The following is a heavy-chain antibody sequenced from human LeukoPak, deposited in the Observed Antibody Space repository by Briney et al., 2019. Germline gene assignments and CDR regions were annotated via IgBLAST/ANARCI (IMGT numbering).Heavy chain of an antibody. CDR1: GFTFSSYA. J-gene: IGHJ5*02. V-gene: IGHV3-23*01. D-gene: IGHD6-13*01. Sequence: PGGSLRLSCAASGFTFSSYAMSWVRQAPGKGLEWVSAISGSGGSTYYADSVKGRFTISRDNSKNTLYLQMNSLRAEDTAVYYCAKDNKGGSSSWSGPNWFDPWGQGILVTVSS. CDR2: ISGSGGST. CDR3: AKDNKGGSSSWSGPNWFDP.